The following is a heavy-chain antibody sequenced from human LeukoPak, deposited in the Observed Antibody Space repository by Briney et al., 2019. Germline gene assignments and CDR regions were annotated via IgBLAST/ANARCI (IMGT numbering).Heavy chain of an antibody. CDR1: GGPISSNY. J-gene: IGHJ6*03. CDR2: IYSSGGT. D-gene: IGHD2-8*02. CDR3: ARLVYYYYYMDV. Sequence: SETLSLTCIVSGGPISSNYWTWIRQPPGKGLEWIGFIYSSGGTNYNPSLKSRVTISVDTSKNQFSLKLSSVTAADTAVYYCARLVYYYYYMDVWGKGTTVTVSS. V-gene: IGHV4-4*09.